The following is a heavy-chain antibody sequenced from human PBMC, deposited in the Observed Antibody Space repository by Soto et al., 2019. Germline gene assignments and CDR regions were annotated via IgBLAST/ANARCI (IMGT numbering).Heavy chain of an antibody. CDR1: GGSFSGYY. CDR3: ACITMVRGVIITAEY. V-gene: IGHV4-34*01. J-gene: IGHJ4*02. CDR2: INHSGST. D-gene: IGHD3-10*01. Sequence: SETLSLTCAVYGGSFSGYYWSWIRQPPGKGLEWIGEINHSGSTNYNPSLKSRVTISVDTSKNQFSLKLSSVTAADTAVYYCACITMVRGVIITAEYWGQGTLVTVSS.